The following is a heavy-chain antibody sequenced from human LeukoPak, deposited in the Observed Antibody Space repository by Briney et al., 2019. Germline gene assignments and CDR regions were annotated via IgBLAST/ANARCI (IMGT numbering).Heavy chain of an antibody. J-gene: IGHJ5*02. CDR1: GYTFTAYY. V-gene: IGHV1-2*02. Sequence: ASVKVSCKTSGYTFTAYYIHWVRQAPGQGPEWVGWINPNSGATKSAQRFQGRVTMTTDTSITTAYMELTSLTSDDTAIYYCARGGGYNDFVRYWFGGRGQGALVIFSS. CDR3: ARGGGYNDFVRYWFGG. D-gene: IGHD5-24*01. CDR2: INPNSGAT.